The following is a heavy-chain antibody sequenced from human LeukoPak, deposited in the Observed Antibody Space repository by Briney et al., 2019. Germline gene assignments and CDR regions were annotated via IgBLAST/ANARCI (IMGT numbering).Heavy chain of an antibody. D-gene: IGHD3-22*01. CDR3: ARGVGNYYDSSGYQN. CDR1: GLTFSSNY. CDR2: IYSGCKT. V-gene: IGHV3-53*01. J-gene: IGHJ4*01. Sequence: GGSLRLSCAASGLTFSSNYMSWVRHAPGKGLMWVSVIYSGCKTHYSDSVTGRFTIYRDNSKNTLYLQMNSLRAEDTAVYYCARGVGNYYDSSGYQNWGQGTLVTVSS.